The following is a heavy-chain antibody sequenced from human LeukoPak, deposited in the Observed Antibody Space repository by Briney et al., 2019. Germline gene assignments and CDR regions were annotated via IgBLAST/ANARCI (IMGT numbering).Heavy chain of an antibody. CDR2: ISAYNGNT. CDR1: GYTFINYV. J-gene: IGHJ3*01. CDR3: ATETMIGS. Sequence: ASVKVSCKASGYTFINYVIVWVRQAPGQGLEWMGWISAYNGNTNYAEKFQGRVTMTTDTSTSTAYMELSSLRSEDTAVYYCATETMIGSWGQGTMVTVSS. V-gene: IGHV1-18*01. D-gene: IGHD3-22*01.